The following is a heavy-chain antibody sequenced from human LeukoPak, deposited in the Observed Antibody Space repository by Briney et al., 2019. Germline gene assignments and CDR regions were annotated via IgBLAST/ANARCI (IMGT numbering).Heavy chain of an antibody. CDR3: AKVVAARLDAFDI. CDR2: ISGSGGST. J-gene: IGHJ3*02. D-gene: IGHD2-15*01. CDR1: GLTFSSYA. Sequence: GASLRLSCAASGLTFSSYAMSWVRQAPGKGLEWVSAISGSGGSTYYADSVKGRFTISRHNSKNTLYLQMNSLRAEDTAVYYCAKVVAARLDAFDIWGQGTMVTVSS. V-gene: IGHV3-23*01.